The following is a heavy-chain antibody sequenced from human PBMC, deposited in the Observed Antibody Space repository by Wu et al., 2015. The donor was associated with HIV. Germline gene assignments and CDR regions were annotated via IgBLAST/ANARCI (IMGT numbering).Heavy chain of an antibody. CDR1: GYTFDDYK. J-gene: IGHJ4*02. D-gene: IGHD2-21*01. CDR3: ARTRPRSPIFDY. CDR2: INPYSGGT. V-gene: IGHV1-2*02. Sequence: QVQLVQSGAEVRKPGASVKVSCETFGYTFDDYKIHWVRQAPGQGLEWMGWINPYSGGTHYAQKFQGRVTMTRDTSISTAYMELSRLRSDDTAVYYCARTRPRSPIFDYWGQGTLVTVSS.